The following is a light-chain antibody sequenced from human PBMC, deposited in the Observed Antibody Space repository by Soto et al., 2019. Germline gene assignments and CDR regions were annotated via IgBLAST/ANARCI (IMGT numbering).Light chain of an antibody. CDR1: QSISSW. CDR2: DAS. Sequence: DIQMIQSPSTLSASVGDRGTITCRASQSISSWLAWYQQKPGKAPKLLIYDASSLESGVPSRFSGSGSGTEFTLNISSLQTDDFATYYCHSRTFGQGTKVDIK. J-gene: IGKJ1*01. CDR3: HSRT. V-gene: IGKV1-5*01.